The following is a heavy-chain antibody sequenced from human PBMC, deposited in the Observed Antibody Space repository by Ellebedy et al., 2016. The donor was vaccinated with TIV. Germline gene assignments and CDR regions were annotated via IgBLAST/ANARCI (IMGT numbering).Heavy chain of an antibody. V-gene: IGHV3-33*01. Sequence: PGGSLRLSCAASGFTFPSHGMHWVRQAPGKGLEWVALIWNDGSTKYYVDSVKGRFTVSRDNSKNILYLQMSSLGAEDTAMYYCARGYGGTSAYWYFDLWGRGTLVTVSS. D-gene: IGHD4-23*01. CDR1: GFTFPSHG. CDR2: IWNDGSTK. J-gene: IGHJ2*01. CDR3: ARGYGGTSAYWYFDL.